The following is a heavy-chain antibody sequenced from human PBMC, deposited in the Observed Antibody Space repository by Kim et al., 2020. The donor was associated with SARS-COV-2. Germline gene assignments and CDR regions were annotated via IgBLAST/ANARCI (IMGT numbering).Heavy chain of an antibody. CDR1: GFTVSSNY. D-gene: IGHD6-19*01. V-gene: IGHV3-66*01. J-gene: IGHJ4*02. CDR3: ARDAGSSGWYLDYFDY. CDR2: IYSGGST. Sequence: GGSLRLSCAASGFTVSSNYMSWVRQAPGKGLEWVSVIYSGGSTYYADSVKGRFTISRDNSKNTLYLQMNSLRAEDTAVYYCARDAGSSGWYLDYFDYWGQGTPVTVSS.